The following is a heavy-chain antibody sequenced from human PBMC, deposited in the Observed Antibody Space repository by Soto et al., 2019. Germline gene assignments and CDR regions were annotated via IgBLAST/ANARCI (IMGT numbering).Heavy chain of an antibody. D-gene: IGHD4-17*01. J-gene: IGHJ2*01. Sequence: EVQLFESGGGLVQPGGSLRLSCAASGFTFRSYAMSWVRQAPGEGLEWVSAVSGSGGSTYYADSVQGRFTISRDNPKHPLYLQMNSLRAEDTAVYYCAKGGEMEYGEYAYWYFDLWGRGPLVTVSS. V-gene: IGHV3-23*01. CDR2: VSGSGGST. CDR1: GFTFRSYA. CDR3: AKGGEMEYGEYAYWYFDL.